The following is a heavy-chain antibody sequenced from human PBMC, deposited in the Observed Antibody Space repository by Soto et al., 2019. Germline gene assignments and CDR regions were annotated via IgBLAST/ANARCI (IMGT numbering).Heavy chain of an antibody. CDR1: GFTFSSYA. D-gene: IGHD2-21*02. CDR2: ISYEGSNK. V-gene: IGHV3-30-3*01. Sequence: QVQLVESGGGVVQPGRSLRLSCAASGFTFSSYAMHWVRQAPGKGLEWVAVISYEGSNKYYADSVKGRFTISRDNSKNALYLQMNSLSAEDTAVYYCASGGNPYCGGDCYPSYWYFDLWGRGTLVTVSS. J-gene: IGHJ2*01. CDR3: ASGGNPYCGGDCYPSYWYFDL.